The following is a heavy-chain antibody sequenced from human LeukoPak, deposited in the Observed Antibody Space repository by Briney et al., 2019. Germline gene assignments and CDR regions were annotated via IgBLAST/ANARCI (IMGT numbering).Heavy chain of an antibody. CDR3: AKAGPVTGDLGIDY. D-gene: IGHD4-17*01. Sequence: GGSLRLSCAASGFTFSSYAMSWVRQAPGKGLEWVSAISGSGGSTYYADSVKGRFTISRDNSKNTLYLQMNSLRAEDTAAYYCAKAGPVTGDLGIDYWGQGTLVTVSS. J-gene: IGHJ4*02. CDR1: GFTFSSYA. CDR2: ISGSGGST. V-gene: IGHV3-23*01.